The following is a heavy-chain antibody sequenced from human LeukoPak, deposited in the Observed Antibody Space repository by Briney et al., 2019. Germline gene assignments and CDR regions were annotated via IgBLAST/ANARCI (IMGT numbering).Heavy chain of an antibody. Sequence: PGGSVRLSCAASGFTLSNYWMSWVRQAPGKGLEWVANIKQDGSEKYYVDSVKGRFTISRDNAKNSLYLQMNSPRAEDTAVYYCARGGTIRFDYWGQGTLVTVSS. CDR3: ARGGTIRFDY. J-gene: IGHJ4*02. CDR1: GFTLSNYW. V-gene: IGHV3-7*05. D-gene: IGHD3-3*01. CDR2: IKQDGSEK.